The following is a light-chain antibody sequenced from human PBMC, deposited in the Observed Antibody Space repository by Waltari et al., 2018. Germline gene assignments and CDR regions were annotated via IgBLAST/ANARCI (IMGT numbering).Light chain of an antibody. CDR1: LSNIGVNP. CDR2: NTQ. CDR3: AAWDDGLNAWV. Sequence: QSVLTQTPSASGTPGQRVTISCSGSLSNIGVNPVNWYPPPAGAAPNRLISNTQQWPSGVPDRFYASKSGASASLAISGLQSEDEGDYHCAAWDDGLNAWVFGGGTKVTVL. J-gene: IGLJ3*02. V-gene: IGLV1-44*01.